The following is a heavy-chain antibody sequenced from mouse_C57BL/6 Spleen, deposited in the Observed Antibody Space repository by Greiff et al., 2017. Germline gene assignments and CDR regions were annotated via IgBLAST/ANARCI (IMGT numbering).Heavy chain of an antibody. D-gene: IGHD1-1*01. J-gene: IGHJ4*01. V-gene: IGHV2-2*01. CDR3: ASPYYGSLLYYARDY. CDR1: GFSLTSYG. Sequence: QVQLQQSGPGLVQPSQSLSITCTVSGFSLTSYGVHWVRQSPGKGLEWLGVIWSGGSTDYNAAFISRLSISKDNSKSQVFFRMNRLQADDTAIYYCASPYYGSLLYYARDYWGQGTSVTVSS. CDR2: IWSGGST.